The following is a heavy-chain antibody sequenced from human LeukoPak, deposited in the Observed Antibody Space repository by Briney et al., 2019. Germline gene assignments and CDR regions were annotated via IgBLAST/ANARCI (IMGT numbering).Heavy chain of an antibody. D-gene: IGHD7-27*01. CDR2: ISGSGGST. CDR3: AKALGYDYYYGMDV. CDR1: GFTFSIYA. Sequence: TGGSLRLSCAVSGFTFSIYAMSWVRQAPGKGLEWVSAISGSGGSTYYADSVKGRFTISRDNSKNTLYLQMNSLRAEDTAVYYCAKALGYDYYYGMDVWGQGTLVTVSS. J-gene: IGHJ6*02. V-gene: IGHV3-23*01.